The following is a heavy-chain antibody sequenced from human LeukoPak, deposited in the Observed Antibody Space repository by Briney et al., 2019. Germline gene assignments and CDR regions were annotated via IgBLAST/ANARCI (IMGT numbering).Heavy chain of an antibody. CDR2: ISYDGSNK. CDR3: AKGDYYDSSGFIPFDY. Sequence: GGSLRLSCAASGFTFSSYAMPWVRQAPGKGLEWVAVISYDGSNKYYADSVKGRFTISRDNSKNTLYLQMNSLRAEDTAVYYCAKGDYYDSSGFIPFDYWGQGTLVTVSS. V-gene: IGHV3-30-3*01. CDR1: GFTFSSYA. J-gene: IGHJ4*02. D-gene: IGHD3-22*01.